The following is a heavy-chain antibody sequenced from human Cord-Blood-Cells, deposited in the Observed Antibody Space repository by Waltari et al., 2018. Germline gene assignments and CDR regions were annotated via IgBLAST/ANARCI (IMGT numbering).Heavy chain of an antibody. CDR2: IRSKANSYAT. D-gene: IGHD6-13*01. CDR3: LRGYSSSWYDY. J-gene: IGHJ4*02. Sequence: EVQLVESGGGLVQPGGSQKLSCAASGFTFSGSAMHWVRQASGKGLEWVGRIRSKANSYATAYAASVKGRFTISRDDSKNTAYLQMNSLKTEDTAVYYCLRGYSSSWYDYWGQGTLVTVSS. CDR1: GFTFSGSA. V-gene: IGHV3-73*02.